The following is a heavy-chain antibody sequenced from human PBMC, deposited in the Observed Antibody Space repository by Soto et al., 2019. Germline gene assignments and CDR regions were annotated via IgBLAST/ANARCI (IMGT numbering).Heavy chain of an antibody. D-gene: IGHD1-26*01. J-gene: IGHJ4*02. Sequence: SETLSLTCDVSSGSITTSVLWAWVRQFPGKGLEWIGEIAHDGHTNYNPSLSGRVTMSVDLSNSQFSLKVASVTAADTAVYFCVGGRDYDYWGQGTLVTVSS. V-gene: IGHV4-4*02. CDR3: VGGRDYDY. CDR1: SGSITTSVL. CDR2: IAHDGHT.